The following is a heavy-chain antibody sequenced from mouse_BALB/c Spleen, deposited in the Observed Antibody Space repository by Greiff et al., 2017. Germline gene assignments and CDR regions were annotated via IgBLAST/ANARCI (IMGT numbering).Heavy chain of an antibody. CDR3: VRWITRDYYAMDY. D-gene: IGHD2-4*01. Sequence: EVMLVESGGGLVQPKGSLKLSCAASGFTFNTYAMNWVRQAPGKGLEWVARIRSKSNNYATYYADSVKDRFTISRDDSQSMLYLQMNNLKTEDTAMYYCVRWITRDYYAMDYWGQGTSVTVSS. J-gene: IGHJ4*01. CDR2: IRSKSNNYAT. V-gene: IGHV10-1*02. CDR1: GFTFNTYA.